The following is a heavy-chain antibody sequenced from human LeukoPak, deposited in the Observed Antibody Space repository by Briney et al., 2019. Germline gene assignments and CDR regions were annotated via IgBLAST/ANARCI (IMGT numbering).Heavy chain of an antibody. J-gene: IGHJ4*02. Sequence: GSSVKVSCKASGGTFSSYAITWVRQAPGQGLEWVGGIIPIFGTTKYAQKFQGRATITADASATTAYMELVSLTSGDTAVYYCARDASSYGGKSWGEGYWGQGTRVTVSS. CDR3: ARDASSYGGKSWGEGY. CDR1: GGTFSSYA. CDR2: IIPIFGTT. V-gene: IGHV1-69*01. D-gene: IGHD4-17*01.